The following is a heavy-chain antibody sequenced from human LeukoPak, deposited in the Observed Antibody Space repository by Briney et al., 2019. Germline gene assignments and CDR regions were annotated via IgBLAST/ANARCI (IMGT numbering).Heavy chain of an antibody. D-gene: IGHD3-3*01. CDR2: IYSGGST. CDR1: GFTVSRNY. CDR3: ASSLEGYFWSGYDF. Sequence: QSGGSLRLSCAASGFTVSRNYTRWVRQAPGKGLEWVSVIYSGGSTYYADSVKGRFTISRDNSKNTLYLQMNSLRAEDTAVYYCASSLEGYFWSGYDFWGQGTLVTVSS. V-gene: IGHV3-66*01. J-gene: IGHJ4*02.